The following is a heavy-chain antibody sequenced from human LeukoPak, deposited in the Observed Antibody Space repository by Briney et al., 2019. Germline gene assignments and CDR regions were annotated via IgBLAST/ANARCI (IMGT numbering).Heavy chain of an antibody. D-gene: IGHD2-8*01. V-gene: IGHV4-30-2*01. Sequence: PSETLSLTCAVSGGSISSGGYSWSWIRQPPGKGLEWIGYIYHSGSTYYNPSLKSRVTISVDRSKNQFSLKLSSVTAADTAVYYCASKYCTNGVCPNWFDPRGQGTLVTVSS. CDR3: ASKYCTNGVCPNWFDP. CDR2: IYHSGST. J-gene: IGHJ5*02. CDR1: GGSISSGGYS.